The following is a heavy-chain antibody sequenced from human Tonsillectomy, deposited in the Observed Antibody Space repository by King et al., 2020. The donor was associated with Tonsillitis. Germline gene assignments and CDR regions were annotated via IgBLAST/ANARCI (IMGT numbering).Heavy chain of an antibody. CDR1: GFTFSSYS. V-gene: IGHV3-48*02. CDR2: ISSSSSTI. Sequence: EVQLVESGGGLVQPGGSLRLSCAASGFTFSSYSMNWVRQAPGKGLEWVSYISSSSSTIYYADSVKGRFTISRDNAKNSLYLQMNSLRDEDTAVYYCARDGFDDSVWGCYKGFDPWGQGTLVTVSS. CDR3: ARDGFDDSVWGCYKGFDP. J-gene: IGHJ5*02. D-gene: IGHD3-16*01.